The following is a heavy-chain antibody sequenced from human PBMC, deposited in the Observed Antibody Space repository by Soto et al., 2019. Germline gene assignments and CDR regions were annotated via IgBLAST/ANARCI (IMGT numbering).Heavy chain of an antibody. V-gene: IGHV3-21*01. D-gene: IGHD2-15*01. CDR2: ISSSSSYI. CDR3: ARGGVAATNWFDP. J-gene: IGHJ5*02. Sequence: PGGSLRLSCAASGFTFSSYSMNWVRQAPGKGLEWVSSISSSSSYIYYADSVKGRFTISRDNAKNSLYLQMNGLRAEDTAVYYCARGGVAATNWFDPWGQGTLVTVSS. CDR1: GFTFSSYS.